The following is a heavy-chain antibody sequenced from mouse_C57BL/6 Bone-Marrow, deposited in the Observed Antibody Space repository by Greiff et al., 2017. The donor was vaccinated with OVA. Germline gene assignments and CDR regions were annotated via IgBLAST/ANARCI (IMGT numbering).Heavy chain of an antibody. J-gene: IGHJ2*01. V-gene: IGHV1-81*01. Sequence: QVQLKESGAELARPGASVKLSCKASGYTFTSYGISWVKQRTGQGLEWIGEIYPRSGNTYYNEKFKGKATLTADKSSSTAYMALRSLTSEDSAVYFCARATTVVEASYYFDYWGQGTTLTVSS. CDR1: GYTFTSYG. CDR3: ARATTVVEASYYFDY. D-gene: IGHD1-1*01. CDR2: IYPRSGNT.